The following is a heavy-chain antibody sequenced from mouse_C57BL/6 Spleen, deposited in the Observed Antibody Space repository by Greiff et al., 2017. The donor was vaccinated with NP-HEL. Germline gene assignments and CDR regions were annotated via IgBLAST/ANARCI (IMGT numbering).Heavy chain of an antibody. CDR2: IDPSDSYT. Sequence: QVQLQQSGAELVKPGASVKLSCKASGYTFTSYWMQWVKQRPGQGLEWIGEIDPSDSYTNYNQKFKGKATLTVDTSSSTAYMQLSSLTSEDSAVYYCARGGDYDVMNYWGQGTTLTVSS. V-gene: IGHV1-50*01. CDR1: GYTFTSYW. D-gene: IGHD2-4*01. J-gene: IGHJ2*01. CDR3: ARGGDYDVMNY.